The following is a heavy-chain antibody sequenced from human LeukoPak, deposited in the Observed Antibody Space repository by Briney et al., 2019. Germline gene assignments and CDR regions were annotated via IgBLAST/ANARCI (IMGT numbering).Heavy chain of an antibody. V-gene: IGHV3-30*18. CDR3: AKDRRSSSWYGDY. Sequence: GGSLRLSCAASGSTFSSYGMHWVRQAPGKGLEWVAVISYDGSNKYYADSVKGRFTISRDNSKNTLYLQMNSLRAEDTAVYYCAKDRRSSSWYGDYWGQGTLVTVSS. CDR1: GSTFSSYG. CDR2: ISYDGSNK. J-gene: IGHJ4*02. D-gene: IGHD6-13*01.